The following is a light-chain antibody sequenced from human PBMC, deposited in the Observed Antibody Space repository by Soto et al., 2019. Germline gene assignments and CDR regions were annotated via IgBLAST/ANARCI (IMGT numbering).Light chain of an antibody. Sequence: EIVLTQSPGTLSLSPGERATLSCRASQSVNGNYLAWYQQKPGQAPRLFIYGASSRATGIPDRFTGSGAGTDFSLTISRLEPEDFAVYSCQQYGSSLTWTFGQGTKVEIK. CDR2: GAS. V-gene: IGKV3-20*01. CDR3: QQYGSSLTWT. J-gene: IGKJ1*01. CDR1: QSVNGNY.